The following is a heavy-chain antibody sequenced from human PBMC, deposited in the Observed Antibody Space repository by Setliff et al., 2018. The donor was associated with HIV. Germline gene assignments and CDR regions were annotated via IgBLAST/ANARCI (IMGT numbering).Heavy chain of an antibody. CDR3: ASAGSGTRAPPRY. CDR2: IFTSGHT. D-gene: IGHD1-1*01. J-gene: IGHJ4*02. V-gene: IGHV4-4*07. Sequence: PSETLSLTCSVPGGPISTYYWTWIRQPAGKGLEWIGRIFTSGHTNYNPSLKSRVTISLDTSKNQFSLKLTSVTAADTAVYYCASAGSGTRAPPRYWGQGTLVTVSS. CDR1: GGPISTYY.